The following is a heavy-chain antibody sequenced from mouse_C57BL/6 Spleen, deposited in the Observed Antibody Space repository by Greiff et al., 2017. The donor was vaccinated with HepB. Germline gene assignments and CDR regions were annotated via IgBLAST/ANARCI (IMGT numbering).Heavy chain of an antibody. CDR3: ARHEGIYDGYYEGFAY. D-gene: IGHD2-3*01. V-gene: IGHV2-6-1*01. J-gene: IGHJ3*01. Sequence: VMLVESGPGLVAPSQSLSITCTVSGFSLTSYGVHWVRQPPGKGLEWLVVIWSDGSTTYNSALKSRLSISKDNSKSHVFLKMNSLQTDDTAMYYCARHEGIYDGYYEGFAYWGQGTLVTVSA. CDR2: IWSDGST. CDR1: GFSLTSYG.